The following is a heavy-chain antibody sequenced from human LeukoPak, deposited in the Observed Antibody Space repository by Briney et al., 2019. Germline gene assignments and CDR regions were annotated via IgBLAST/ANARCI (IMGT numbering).Heavy chain of an antibody. J-gene: IGHJ3*02. CDR1: GFTFSSYS. Sequence: GGSLRLSCAASGFTFSSYSMNWVRQAPGKELEWVSSISSSSSYIYYADSVKGRFTISRDNAKNSLYLQMNSLRAEDTAVYYCARDLRSYGFREDDAFDIWGQGTMVTVSS. CDR2: ISSSSSYI. V-gene: IGHV3-21*01. CDR3: ARDLRSYGFREDDAFDI. D-gene: IGHD5-18*01.